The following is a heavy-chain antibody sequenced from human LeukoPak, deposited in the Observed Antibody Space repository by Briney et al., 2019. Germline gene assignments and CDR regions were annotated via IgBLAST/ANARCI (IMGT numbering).Heavy chain of an antibody. CDR2: ISGSGTST. J-gene: IGHJ6*02. CDR1: GFTFSTYA. D-gene: IGHD3-16*01. V-gene: IGHV3-23*01. CDR3: ARGGAGHYYGMDV. Sequence: GGSLRLSCVASGFTFSTYAMSWVRQAPGRGLEWVSAISGSGTSTYYADSVKGRFTISRDNSKNTLSLQMNSLRAEDTAVYYCARGGAGHYYGMDVWGQGTTVTVSS.